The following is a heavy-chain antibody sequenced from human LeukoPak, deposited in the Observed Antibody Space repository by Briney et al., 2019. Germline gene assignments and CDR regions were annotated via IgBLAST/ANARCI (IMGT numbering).Heavy chain of an antibody. J-gene: IGHJ4*02. CDR2: IGPGGSEK. Sequence: GGSLRLSCAASGFTFGYYWMSWVRQAPGTGLEWVANIGPGGSEKYYVDSVKGRFTISRDNAKSSLFLQMNSLRDEDTAVYYCASGLRGTYWGQGTLVTVSS. V-gene: IGHV3-7*01. D-gene: IGHD1-1*01. CDR3: ASGLRGTY. CDR1: GFTFGYYW.